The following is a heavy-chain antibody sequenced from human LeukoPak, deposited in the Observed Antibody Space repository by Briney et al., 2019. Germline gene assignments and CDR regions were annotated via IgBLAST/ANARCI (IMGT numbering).Heavy chain of an antibody. V-gene: IGHV3-48*03. J-gene: IGHJ4*02. CDR1: GFTFSSYE. D-gene: IGHD3-22*01. CDR3: ARDHYDSSGPNFLYFDY. Sequence: GGSLRLSCAASGFTFSSYEMNWVRQAPGKGLEWVSYISSSGSTIYYADSVKGRFTISRDNAKNSLYLQMNSLRAEDTAVYYCARDHYDSSGPNFLYFDYWGQGTLSPSPQ. CDR2: ISSSGSTI.